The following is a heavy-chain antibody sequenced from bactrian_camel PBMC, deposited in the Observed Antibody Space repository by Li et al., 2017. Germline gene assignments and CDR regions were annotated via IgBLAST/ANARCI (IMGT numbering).Heavy chain of an antibody. CDR2: ADEERRT. J-gene: IGHJ4*01. CDR3: AVSRSGCLTSCRGTYCPRPV. V-gene: IGHV3S67*01. CDR1: GYSYT. D-gene: IGHD2*01. Sequence: LVESGGGLVQPGGSLRLSCAASGYSYTMAWFRQAPGKEREGVAAADEERRTSYADSVKGRFTVSKDASKNTLYLQMDSLKPEDTAMYYCAVSRSGCLTSCRGTYCPRPVGGQGTQVTVS.